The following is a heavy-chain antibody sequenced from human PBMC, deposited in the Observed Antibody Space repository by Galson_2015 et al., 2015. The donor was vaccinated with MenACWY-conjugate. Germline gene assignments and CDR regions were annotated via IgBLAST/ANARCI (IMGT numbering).Heavy chain of an antibody. V-gene: IGHV4-59*01. Sequence: ETLSLTCTVSGGSISSYYWSWIRQPPGKGLEWIGCIYYTGSTRYNPSLESRTTISLDTSKNQCSLKMTSVTAADTAVYYCAKAGDFWSGYGFDPWGQGALVTVSS. J-gene: IGHJ5*02. CDR3: AKAGDFWSGYGFDP. CDR2: IYYTGST. CDR1: GGSISSYY. D-gene: IGHD3-3*01.